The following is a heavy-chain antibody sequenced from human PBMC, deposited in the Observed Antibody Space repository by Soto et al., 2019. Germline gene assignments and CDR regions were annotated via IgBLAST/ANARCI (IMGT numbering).Heavy chain of an antibody. CDR2: INPNSGGT. D-gene: IGHD3-9*01. Sequence: ASVKVSCKASGYTFTGYYMHWVRQAPGQGLEWMGWINPNSGGTNYAQKFQGWVTMTRDTSISTAYMELSRLRSDDTAVYYCARDSGYDILTGYPDAFDIWGQGTMVTVSS. CDR3: ARDSGYDILTGYPDAFDI. CDR1: GYTFTGYY. V-gene: IGHV1-2*04. J-gene: IGHJ3*02.